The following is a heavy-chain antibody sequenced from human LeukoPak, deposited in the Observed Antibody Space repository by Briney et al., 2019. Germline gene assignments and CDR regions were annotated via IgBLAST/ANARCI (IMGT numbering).Heavy chain of an antibody. J-gene: IGHJ4*01. CDR1: GFTFDDYA. CDR2: ISWDGGST. V-gene: IGHV3-43D*04. D-gene: IGHD3-22*01. CDR3: AKVATPYYYDSSGYSYYFDY. Sequence: GGSLRLSCAASGFTFDDYATHWVRQAPGKGLECVSLISWDGGSTYYADSVKGRFTISRDNSKNSLYLQMNSLRAEDTALYYCAKVATPYYYDSSGYSYYFDYWGHGTLVTVSS.